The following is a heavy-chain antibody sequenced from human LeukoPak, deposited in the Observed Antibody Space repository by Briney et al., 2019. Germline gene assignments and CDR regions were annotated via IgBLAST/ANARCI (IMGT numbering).Heavy chain of an antibody. CDR2: INDRGGYI. D-gene: IGHD2-8*01. V-gene: IGHV3-23*01. Sequence: QPGGSLRLSCEGTGFTFSMYSMAWVRQAPGKGLEWVSVINDRGGYIQDADSVKGRFTISRDNSQNTLFLQMNSLRDEDTAVYYCARNGAFDIWGQGTMVTVSS. CDR3: ARNGAFDI. CDR1: GFTFSMYS. J-gene: IGHJ3*02.